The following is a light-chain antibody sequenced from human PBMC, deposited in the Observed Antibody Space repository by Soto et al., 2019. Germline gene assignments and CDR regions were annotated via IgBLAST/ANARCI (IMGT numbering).Light chain of an antibody. CDR3: QQYGRSPPWT. Sequence: EIVLTQSPVTLSLSPGERATLSCRASQSVSSNLAWYQQKPGQAPRLLIYGASTRATGIPARFSGSGSGTDFTLIISRLEPEDFAVYYCQQYGRSPPWTFGQGTKVDIK. J-gene: IGKJ1*01. CDR2: GAS. CDR1: QSVSSN. V-gene: IGKV3-20*01.